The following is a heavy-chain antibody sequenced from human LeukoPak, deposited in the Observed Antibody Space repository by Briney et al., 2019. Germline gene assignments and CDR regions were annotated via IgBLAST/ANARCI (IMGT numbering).Heavy chain of an antibody. CDR2: IYHSGST. CDR1: GYSISSGYY. V-gene: IGHV4-38-2*01. CDR3: ARVGMITFGGVADYFDY. Sequence: SETLSLTRAVSGYSISSGYYWGWIRQPPGKGLEWIGSIYHSGSTYYNPSLKSRVTISVDTSKNQFSLKLSSVTAADTAAYYCARVGMITFGGVADYFDYWGQGTLVTVSS. D-gene: IGHD3-16*01. J-gene: IGHJ4*02.